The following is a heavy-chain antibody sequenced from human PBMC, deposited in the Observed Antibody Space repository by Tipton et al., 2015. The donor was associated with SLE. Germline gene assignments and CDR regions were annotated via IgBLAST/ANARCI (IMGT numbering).Heavy chain of an antibody. CDR3: ARGVGNDWRYKD. V-gene: IGHV4-59*02. J-gene: IGHJ4*02. CDR2: IAYSGTT. CDR1: GDSVNDHY. D-gene: IGHD1-1*01. Sequence: TLSLTCRVSGDSVNDHYWNWIRQTPEKGLEWIGYIAYSGTTTYNPSLNSRVTISLDRANNHFSLSLTSVTAADTAVYYCARGVGNDWRYKDWGQGTLVTVSS.